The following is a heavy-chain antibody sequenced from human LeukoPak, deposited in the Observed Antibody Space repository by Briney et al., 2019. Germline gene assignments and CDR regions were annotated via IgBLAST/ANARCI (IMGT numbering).Heavy chain of an antibody. Sequence: GGSLRLSCAASGFTFSNAWMSWVRQAPGKGLEWVGRIKSKTDGGTTDYAAPVKGRFTISRDDSKNTLYLQMNSLKTEDTAVYYCTTDPTAGTRVPYWGQGTLVTVSS. V-gene: IGHV3-15*01. D-gene: IGHD6-13*01. CDR1: GFTFSNAW. J-gene: IGHJ4*02. CDR2: IKSKTDGGTT. CDR3: TTDPTAGTRVPY.